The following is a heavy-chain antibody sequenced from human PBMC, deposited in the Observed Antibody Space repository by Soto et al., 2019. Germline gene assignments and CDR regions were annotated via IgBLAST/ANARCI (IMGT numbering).Heavy chain of an antibody. CDR2: ISGSGDST. V-gene: IGHV3-23*01. D-gene: IGHD5-12*01. Sequence: GGSLRLSCAASGVTFSTYAMIWVRRAPGKGLEWVSAISGSGDSTYYADSVKGRFTISRDNSKNTLYLQMSSLRAEDTAIYYCAKDSFINLRGYDSYWGQGTLVTVSS. CDR3: AKDSFINLRGYDSY. J-gene: IGHJ4*02. CDR1: GVTFSTYA.